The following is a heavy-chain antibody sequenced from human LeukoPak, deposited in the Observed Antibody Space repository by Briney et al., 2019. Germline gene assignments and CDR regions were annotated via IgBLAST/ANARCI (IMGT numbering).Heavy chain of an antibody. Sequence: GESLKISCKGSGYSFTKYWIGWVRRMPGKGLEWMGIIYPGDSDTRYGPSFQGQVTISAGKSISTAYLQWSSLKASDTAMYYCARVAKTGYSSSSDYFDYWGQGTLVTVPS. V-gene: IGHV5-51*03. J-gene: IGHJ4*02. CDR1: GYSFTKYW. D-gene: IGHD6-6*01. CDR3: ARVAKTGYSSSSDYFDY. CDR2: IYPGDSDT.